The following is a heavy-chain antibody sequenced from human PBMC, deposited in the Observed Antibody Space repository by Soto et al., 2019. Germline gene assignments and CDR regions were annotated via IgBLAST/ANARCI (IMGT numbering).Heavy chain of an antibody. V-gene: IGHV3-64D*06. D-gene: IGHD3-3*01. J-gene: IGHJ4*02. CDR2: ISNDGGRT. CDR1: GFSFSTYA. Sequence: PGGSLRLSCSASGFSFSTYAMSWVRQSPGKGLEYVSAISNDGGRTYYTESVKGRFTISRDDSKNTLYLQMSSLRPEDTAVYYCTNSDFWRGREFDYWGQGTLVTVSS. CDR3: TNSDFWRGREFDY.